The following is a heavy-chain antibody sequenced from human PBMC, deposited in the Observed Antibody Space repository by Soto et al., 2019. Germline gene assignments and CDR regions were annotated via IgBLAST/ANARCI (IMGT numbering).Heavy chain of an antibody. CDR1: GYTFTSYY. CDR3: AREGGYYDSSGYHYYGMDV. D-gene: IGHD3-22*01. CDR2: INPSGGST. Sequence: GASVKVSCKASGYTFTSYYMHWVRQAPGQGLEWMGIINPSGGSTSYAQKFQGRVTMTRDTSTSTVYMELSSLRSEDTAVYYCAREGGYYDSSGYHYYGMDVWGQGTTVTVSS. V-gene: IGHV1-46*01. J-gene: IGHJ6*02.